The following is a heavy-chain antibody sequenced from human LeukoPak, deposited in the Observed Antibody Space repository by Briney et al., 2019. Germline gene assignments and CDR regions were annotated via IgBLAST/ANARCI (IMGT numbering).Heavy chain of an antibody. D-gene: IGHD3-22*01. V-gene: IGHV3-74*01. CDR2: ISGDGTRI. Sequence: GGSLRLSCAASGFTFNNYWMHWVRQTPGQGLVWVSRISGDGTRIDYADSVKGRFTISRDNAKNSLYLQMNSLRAEDTAVYYCARGKGHYYDSSGYHYWGQGTLVTVSS. J-gene: IGHJ4*02. CDR1: GFTFNNYW. CDR3: ARGKGHYYDSSGYHY.